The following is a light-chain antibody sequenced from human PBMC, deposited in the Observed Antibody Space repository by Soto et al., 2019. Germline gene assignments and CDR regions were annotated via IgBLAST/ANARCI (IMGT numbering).Light chain of an antibody. Sequence: DIQMTQSPSILSASVGDRVTITCRASQSIGGWLAWYQQKPGGAPKLLIYDASTLQRGVPFRFSGSGSATEFTLTIGSLQPDDFATYYCQQYSTYPLIFGGGTRVEIK. CDR1: QSIGGW. V-gene: IGKV1-5*01. CDR2: DAS. J-gene: IGKJ4*01. CDR3: QQYSTYPLI.